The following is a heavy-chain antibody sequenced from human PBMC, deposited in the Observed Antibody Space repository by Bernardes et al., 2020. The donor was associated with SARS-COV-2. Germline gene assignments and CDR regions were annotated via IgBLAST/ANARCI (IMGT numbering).Heavy chain of an antibody. CDR1: GYSFTSYW. J-gene: IGHJ6*02. Sequence: GASLNISCKGSGYSFTSYWIGWVRQMPGKGLEWMGIIYPGDSDTRYSPSFQGQVTISADKSISTAYLQWSSLKASDTAIYYCARGPRYRTLALYYYYYGMDVWGQGTTVTVSS. CDR3: ARGPRYRTLALYYYYYGMDV. CDR2: IYPGDSDT. V-gene: IGHV5-51*01. D-gene: IGHD5-18*01.